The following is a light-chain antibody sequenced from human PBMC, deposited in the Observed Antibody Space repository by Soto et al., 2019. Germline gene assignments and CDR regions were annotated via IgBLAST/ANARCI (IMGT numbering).Light chain of an antibody. V-gene: IGKV1-5*01. Sequence: DIQMTQSPSTLSASVGDRVTITCRVSENIDGWLAWYQQKPGKAPKLLIYAASTLESGVPSRFSGGGSGTDFTLTIRSLEPEDFALYYCQQHDILPITFGQGTRLEIK. CDR2: AAS. J-gene: IGKJ5*01. CDR1: ENIDGW. CDR3: QQHDILPIT.